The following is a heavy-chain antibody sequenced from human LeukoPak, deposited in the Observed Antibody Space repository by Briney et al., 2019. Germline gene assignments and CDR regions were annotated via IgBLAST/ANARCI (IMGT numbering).Heavy chain of an antibody. CDR2: ISYDGSNK. V-gene: IGHV3-30-3*01. CDR1: GFAFSRYA. D-gene: IGHD5-18*01. Sequence: PGRSLRLSCAASGFAFSRYAIHWVRQAPGKRLEWVAFISYDGSNKYYADSVKGRFTISRDNAKNSLYLQMNSLRAEDTAVYYCARGGDTAMGYFDYWGQGTLVTVSS. J-gene: IGHJ4*02. CDR3: ARGGDTAMGYFDY.